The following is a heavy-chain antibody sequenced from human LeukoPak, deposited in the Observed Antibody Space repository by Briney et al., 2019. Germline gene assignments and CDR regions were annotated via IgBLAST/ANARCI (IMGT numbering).Heavy chain of an antibody. D-gene: IGHD5-18*01. CDR1: GFTFDDYA. CDR2: VTGEGGGT. V-gene: IGHV3-43*02. Sequence: GGSLRLSCAASGFTFDDYAMHWVRQPPGKGLEWVSLVTGEGGGTYYADSVKGRFTVSRDNSKNSLYLQMNSLRTEDTALYYCAKDIASWTQLWPLDYWGQGTLVTVSS. CDR3: AKDIASWTQLWPLDY. J-gene: IGHJ4*02.